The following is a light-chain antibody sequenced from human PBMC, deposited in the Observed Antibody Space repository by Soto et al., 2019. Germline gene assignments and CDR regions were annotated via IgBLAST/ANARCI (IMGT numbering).Light chain of an antibody. Sequence: EIVMTQSPDTLSVSPGDRATLSCRASLTVSTNLAWYQQKPGQAPRLLIYGASTRATGVPDRFSGSGSRTEFTLTISSLQSEDFAVYYCQQYNSWPPLTFGQGTKVEIK. V-gene: IGKV3-15*01. CDR3: QQYNSWPPLT. J-gene: IGKJ1*01. CDR1: LTVSTN. CDR2: GAS.